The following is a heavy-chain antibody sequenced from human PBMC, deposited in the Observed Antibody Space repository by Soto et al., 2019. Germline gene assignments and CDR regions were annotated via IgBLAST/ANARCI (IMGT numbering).Heavy chain of an antibody. CDR1: GFTFRRFT. CDR2: ISSNSAYI. CDR3: TRDASRDSSARGWFDP. J-gene: IGHJ5*02. Sequence: GGSLRLACAASGFTFRRFTMNWVCQAPGKGLEWVSTISSNSAYIYYTDALRGRFTISRDNAKNSLHLQMNSLRAEDTAVYYCTRDASRDSSARGWFDPWGPGT. V-gene: IGHV3-21*01. D-gene: IGHD6-13*01.